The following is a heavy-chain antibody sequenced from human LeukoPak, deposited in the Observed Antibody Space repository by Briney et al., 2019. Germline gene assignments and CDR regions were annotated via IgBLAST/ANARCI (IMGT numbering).Heavy chain of an antibody. J-gene: IGHJ3*02. Sequence: ASVKVSRKASGGTFSSYAISWVRQAPGQGLEWMGRIIPILGIANYAQKFQGRVTITADKSTSTAYMELSSLRSEDTAVYYCASAHYYGSGSYFAFDIWGQGTMVTVSS. CDR3: ASAHYYGSGSYFAFDI. CDR2: IIPILGIA. V-gene: IGHV1-69*04. D-gene: IGHD3-10*01. CDR1: GGTFSSYA.